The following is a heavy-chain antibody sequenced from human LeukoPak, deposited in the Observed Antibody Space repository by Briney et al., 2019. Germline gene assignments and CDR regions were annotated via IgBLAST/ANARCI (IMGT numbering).Heavy chain of an antibody. J-gene: IGHJ6*03. CDR1: AFTFNNYW. CDR2: IKGDGSST. V-gene: IGHV3-74*01. D-gene: IGHD2-15*01. Sequence: GGSLRLSCVASAFTFNNYWMHWVRQAPGKGLVWVSRIKGDGSSTNYADSVKGRFTISRDNAKNSLYLQMNSLRAEDTAVYYCARAPRVDYMDVWGKGTTVTVSS. CDR3: ARAPRVDYMDV.